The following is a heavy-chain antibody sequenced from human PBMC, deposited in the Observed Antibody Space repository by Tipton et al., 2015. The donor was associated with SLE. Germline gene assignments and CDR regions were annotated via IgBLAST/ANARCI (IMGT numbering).Heavy chain of an antibody. J-gene: IGHJ4*02. Sequence: TLSLTCAVYGGSFSGYSWTWIRQAPRKGLEWSGDINHSGITNYNPSLKSRVTISLETSKSQFSLRVNSVTAADTAVYYCARPRRARDYTTSAAYYLDFWGQGTLATVSS. CDR3: ARPRRARDYTTSAAYYLDF. CDR2: INHSGIT. D-gene: IGHD2-2*02. V-gene: IGHV4-34*01. CDR1: GGSFSGYS.